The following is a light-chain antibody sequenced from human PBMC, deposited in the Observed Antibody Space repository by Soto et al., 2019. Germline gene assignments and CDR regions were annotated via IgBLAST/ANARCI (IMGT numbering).Light chain of an antibody. CDR3: RSYTSSHTYV. CDR1: SSDVGGYNY. Sequence: QSALTQPASVSGSPGQSITVSCTGTSSDVGGYNYVSWYQQHPGKAPKLMIYEVSNRPSGVSNRFSGSKSGNTASLTISGLQAEDEADYFCRSYTSSHTYVFGSGTKLTVL. V-gene: IGLV2-14*01. J-gene: IGLJ1*01. CDR2: EVS.